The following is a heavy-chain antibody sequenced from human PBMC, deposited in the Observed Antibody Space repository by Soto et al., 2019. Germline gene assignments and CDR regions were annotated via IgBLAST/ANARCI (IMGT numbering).Heavy chain of an antibody. V-gene: IGHV4-31*03. J-gene: IGHJ4*02. CDR2: LYYSGST. CDR1: GGSNSSGGYN. CDR3: ARSGYSYTGLGD. Sequence: SPPRSLTRTVSGGSNSSGGYNWQWIRHDPGKCLEWIGYLYYSGSTYYNPSLTSRVTISVGTSKNQFSLKLSSVTAADTAVYYWARSGYSYTGLGDWCQGTLVTVCS. D-gene: IGHD5-18*01.